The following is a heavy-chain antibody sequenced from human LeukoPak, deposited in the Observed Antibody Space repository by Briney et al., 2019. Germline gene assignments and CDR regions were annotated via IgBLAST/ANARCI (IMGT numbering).Heavy chain of an antibody. D-gene: IGHD3-10*01. J-gene: IGHJ5*02. CDR2: IYSGGTT. CDR1: GFTVNSNF. V-gene: IGHV3-53*01. Sequence: GGSLRLSCAASGFTVNSNFMSWFRLAPGQGLERASIIYSGGTTHYADSVKGRFTISRDNTKNTLYLQMDSLRAEDTAVYYCARTYYSGSGTYQRWFDPWGQGTLVTVSS. CDR3: ARTYYSGSGTYQRWFDP.